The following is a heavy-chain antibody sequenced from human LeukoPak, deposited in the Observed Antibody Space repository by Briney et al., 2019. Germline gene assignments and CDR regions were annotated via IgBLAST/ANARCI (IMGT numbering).Heavy chain of an antibody. V-gene: IGHV1-69*13. CDR1: GGTFSSYA. Sequence: SVKVSCKASGGTFSSYAIRWVRQAAGQGLEWMGGIIPIFGTANYAQKFQGRVTITADESTSTAYMELSSLRSEDTAVYYCAGRYDYYYDSSGRPSQLDYWGQGTLVTVSS. J-gene: IGHJ4*02. D-gene: IGHD3-22*01. CDR3: AGRYDYYYDSSGRPSQLDY. CDR2: IIPIFGTA.